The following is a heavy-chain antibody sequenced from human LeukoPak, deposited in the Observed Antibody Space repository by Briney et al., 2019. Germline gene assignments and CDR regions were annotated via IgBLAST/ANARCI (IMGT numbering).Heavy chain of an antibody. CDR2: FDPEDGET. D-gene: IGHD2-2*01. CDR1: GYTLTELS. J-gene: IGHJ5*02. V-gene: IGHV1-24*01. Sequence: ASVKVSCKVSGYTLTELSMHWVRQAPGKGLEWMGGFDPEDGETIYAQKFQGGVTMTRDTSTSTVYMELSSLRSEDTAVYYCARDLGYCSSTSCYGFDDWFDPWGQGTLVTVSS. CDR3: ARDLGYCSSTSCYGFDDWFDP.